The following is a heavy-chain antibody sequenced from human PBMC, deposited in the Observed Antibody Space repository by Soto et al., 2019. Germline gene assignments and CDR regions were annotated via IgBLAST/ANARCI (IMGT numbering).Heavy chain of an antibody. CDR2: ISSSSSYI. CDR3: ARDRLKAGDFDI. CDR1: GFTFSSYS. J-gene: IGHJ3*02. D-gene: IGHD3-10*01. Sequence: GGSLRLSCAASGFTFSSYSMNWVRQAPGKGLEWVSSISSSSSYIYYADSVKGRFTISRDNAKNSLYLQMNRLRAEDTGVNYCARDRLKAGDFDIWGQGTMVTVSS. V-gene: IGHV3-21*01.